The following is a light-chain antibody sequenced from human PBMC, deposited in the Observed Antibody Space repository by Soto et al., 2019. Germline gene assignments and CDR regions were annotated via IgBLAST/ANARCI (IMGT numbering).Light chain of an antibody. V-gene: IGLV2-14*01. J-gene: IGLJ1*01. Sequence: QSVLTQPASVSGAPGQSITVSCTGTSSDVGGYNDVSWYQQHPGKAPRLMIYDVTNRPSGVSHRFSGSKSGNTASLTISGLQAEDEADYCWSSYSRRSTYVFGTGTKLTVL. CDR2: DVT. CDR1: SSDVGGYND. CDR3: SSYSRRSTYV.